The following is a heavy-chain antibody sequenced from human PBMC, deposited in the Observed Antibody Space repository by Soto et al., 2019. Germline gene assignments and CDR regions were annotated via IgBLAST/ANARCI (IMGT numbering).Heavy chain of an antibody. V-gene: IGHV3-23*01. CDR1: GFTFSSYA. CDR2: ISGSGIST. D-gene: IGHD6-19*01. Sequence: EVQLLESGGGLVQSGGSLRLSCAASGFTFSSYAMSWVRQAPGKGLEWVSAISGSGISTYYADSVKGRFTISRDNSKNTLYLQMNSMRAEDTAVYYCAKGYEYSSGWERIDYWGQGTLVTVSS. J-gene: IGHJ4*02. CDR3: AKGYEYSSGWERIDY.